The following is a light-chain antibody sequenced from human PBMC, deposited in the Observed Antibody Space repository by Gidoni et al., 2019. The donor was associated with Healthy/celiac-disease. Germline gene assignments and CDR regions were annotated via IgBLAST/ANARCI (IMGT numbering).Light chain of an antibody. CDR3: QQYFSTPLT. Sequence: DIVMTQSPDPLAVSLGERATINCKSSQSVLYSSNNKNDLAWYQQKPGQPPKLLIYWASTRESGVPDRFSGGGSGTDFTLTISSLQAEDVAVYYCQQYFSTPLTFGGGTKVEIK. CDR1: QSVLYSSNNKND. CDR2: WAS. V-gene: IGKV4-1*01. J-gene: IGKJ4*01.